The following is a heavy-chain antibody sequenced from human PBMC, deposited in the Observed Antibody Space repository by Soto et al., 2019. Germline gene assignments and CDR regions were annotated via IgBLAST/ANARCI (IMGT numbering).Heavy chain of an antibody. J-gene: IGHJ4*02. CDR3: AKKVNSGPGSHYFDD. CDR1: VCTFSSYS. V-gene: IGHV3-23*01. D-gene: IGHD3-10*01. Sequence: LRXSCAASVCTFSSYSISWVGQAPGKGLEWVSGFRTSGDGGTTYYADSVKGRFTISRDNSKNMLFLQMNRLRAEDTAIYYCAKKVNSGPGSHYFDDWGQGTLVTVSS. CDR2: FRTSGDGGTT.